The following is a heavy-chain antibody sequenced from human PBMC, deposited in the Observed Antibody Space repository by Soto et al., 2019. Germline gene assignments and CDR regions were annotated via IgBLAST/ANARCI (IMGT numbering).Heavy chain of an antibody. CDR2: ISTYNGNT. Sequence: QVQLVQSGAEVKKPGASVKVSCKASGYTFTSYDMSWVRQAPGQGLESMGRISTYNGNTNYPQSLQDRLTKPTDTSTTTAYMEQRRLRSDDTAVYYCARYPYHVLMVNDPSLYGMHVWGQGTTVTVSS. CDR1: GYTFTSYD. V-gene: IGHV1-18*01. J-gene: IGHJ6*02. CDR3: ARYPYHVLMVNDPSLYGMHV. D-gene: IGHD2-8*01.